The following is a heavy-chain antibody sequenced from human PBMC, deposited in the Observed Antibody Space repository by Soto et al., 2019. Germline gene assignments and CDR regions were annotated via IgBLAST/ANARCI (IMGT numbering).Heavy chain of an antibody. Sequence: SQTLSLTCVGSGDTVSSNSVAWNWVRQSPSRGLEWLGRTYYRSRWYSDYAVSVRSRIDINADTSKNQVSLQLNSVTPEDTAVYYCARSEEDSDYYYYGMDVWGQGTTVTVS. J-gene: IGHJ6*02. V-gene: IGHV6-1*01. CDR3: ARSEEDSDYYYYGMDV. CDR2: TYYRSRWYS. CDR1: GDTVSSNSVA. D-gene: IGHD2-15*01.